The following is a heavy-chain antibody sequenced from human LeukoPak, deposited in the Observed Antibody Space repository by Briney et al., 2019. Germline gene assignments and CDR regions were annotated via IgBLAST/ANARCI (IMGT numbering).Heavy chain of an antibody. CDR3: ARGARQPGSYYLDY. D-gene: IGHD1-26*01. Sequence: SETLSLTCAVYGGSFSGYYWSWIRQPPGKGLEWIGEINHSGSTNYNPSLKSRVTISVDTSKNQFSLKLSSVTAADTAVYYCARGARQPGSYYLDYWGQGTLVTVSS. J-gene: IGHJ4*02. CDR1: GGSFSGYY. V-gene: IGHV4-34*01. CDR2: INHSGST.